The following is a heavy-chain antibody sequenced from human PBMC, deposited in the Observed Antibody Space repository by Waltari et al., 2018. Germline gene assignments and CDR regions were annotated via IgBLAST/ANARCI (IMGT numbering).Heavy chain of an antibody. CDR2: ITGSSRTI. J-gene: IGHJ6*02. CDR3: ARPVAAAGNYGMDV. V-gene: IGHV3-48*04. D-gene: IGHD6-13*01. CDR1: GSPFSTYS. Sequence: VQLVESWGTLVQPGGSRRLSCLASGSPFSTYSMNWVRQAPGKGLEWISYITGSSRTIYYTDSVKGRFTVSRDNAKNSLFLQMSSLRVEDTAVYYCARPVAAAGNYGMDVWGQGTTVTVSS.